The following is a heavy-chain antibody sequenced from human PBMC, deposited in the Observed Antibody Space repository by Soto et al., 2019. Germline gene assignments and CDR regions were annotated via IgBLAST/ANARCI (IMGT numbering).Heavy chain of an antibody. Sequence: SETLSLTCAGSGGSISSSNWWSWVRQRPGKGLEWIGEIYHSGSTNYNPSLKSRVTISVDKSKNQFSLKLSSVTAADTAVYYCASYYDSSESWFDPWGQGTLVTVS. CDR1: GGSISSSNW. J-gene: IGHJ5*02. CDR3: ASYYDSSESWFDP. D-gene: IGHD3-22*01. V-gene: IGHV4-4*02. CDR2: IYHSGST.